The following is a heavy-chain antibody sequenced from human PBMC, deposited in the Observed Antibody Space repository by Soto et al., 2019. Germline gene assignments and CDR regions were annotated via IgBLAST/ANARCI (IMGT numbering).Heavy chain of an antibody. CDR1: GFTFSSYA. CDR3: ARDRAVIMIRGVIPDYYGMDV. D-gene: IGHD3-10*01. CDR2: IAYDGTSK. V-gene: IGHV3-30-3*01. Sequence: GGSLRLSCAVSGFTFSSYAMHWVRQAPGKGLEWVAIIAYDGTSKYYADSVKGRSTISRDNSKNTLYLQMNSLRPEDTAVYYCARDRAVIMIRGVIPDYYGMDVWGQGTKVTVSS. J-gene: IGHJ6*02.